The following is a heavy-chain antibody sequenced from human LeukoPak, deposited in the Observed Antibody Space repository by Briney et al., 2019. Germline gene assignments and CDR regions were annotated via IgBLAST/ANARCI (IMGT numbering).Heavy chain of an antibody. CDR2: IYTSGST. V-gene: IGHV4-61*02. Sequence: SETLSLTXTVSGDSISSGSYYWSWFRQPAGKGLEWIGRIYTSGSTNYNPSLKSRVTISGDTSKNQFSLKLSSVTAADTAVYYCARDGGSKVVYWGQGTLVTVSS. J-gene: IGHJ4*02. CDR3: ARDGGSKVVY. CDR1: GDSISSGSYY. D-gene: IGHD3-16*01.